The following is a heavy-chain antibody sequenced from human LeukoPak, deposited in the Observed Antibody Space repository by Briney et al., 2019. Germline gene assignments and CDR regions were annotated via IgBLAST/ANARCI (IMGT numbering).Heavy chain of an antibody. Sequence: SETLSLTCTVSGGSISSSSYYWGWIRQPPGKGLEWIGSIYYSGSTYYNPSLKSRVTISVDTSKNQFSLKLSSVTAADTAVYYCARAGEMATMDDAFDIWGQGTMVTVSS. V-gene: IGHV4-39*01. J-gene: IGHJ3*02. CDR1: GGSISSSSYY. D-gene: IGHD5-12*01. CDR3: ARAGEMATMDDAFDI. CDR2: IYYSGST.